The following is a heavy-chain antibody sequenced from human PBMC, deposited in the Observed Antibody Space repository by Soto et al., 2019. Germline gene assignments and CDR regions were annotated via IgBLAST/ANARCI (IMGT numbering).Heavy chain of an antibody. V-gene: IGHV1-69*13. CDR3: ALYYDFWSGYPPSYYYYGMDV. J-gene: IGHJ6*02. Sequence: SVKVSCKASGGTFSSYAISWVRQAPGQGLEWMGGIIPIFGTANYAQKFQGRVTITADESTSTAYMELSSLRSEDTAVYYCALYYDFWSGYPPSYYYYGMDVWGQGTTVTVSS. D-gene: IGHD3-3*01. CDR1: GGTFSSYA. CDR2: IIPIFGTA.